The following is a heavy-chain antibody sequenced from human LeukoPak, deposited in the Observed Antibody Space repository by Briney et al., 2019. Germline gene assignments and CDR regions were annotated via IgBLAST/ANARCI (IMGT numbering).Heavy chain of an antibody. CDR3: ARDYVDDTPTL. CDR1: GFTFSSYA. Sequence: GGSLRLSCAASGFTFSSYAMHWVRQAPGKGLEWVAVISYDGSNKYYADSVKGRFTISRDNSKNTLYLQMNSLRAEDTAVYYCARDYVDDTPTLWGQGTLVTVSS. J-gene: IGHJ4*02. D-gene: IGHD1-1*01. V-gene: IGHV3-30-3*01. CDR2: ISYDGSNK.